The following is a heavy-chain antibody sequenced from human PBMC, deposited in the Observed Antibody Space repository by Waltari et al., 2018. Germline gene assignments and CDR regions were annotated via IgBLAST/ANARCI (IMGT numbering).Heavy chain of an antibody. D-gene: IGHD1-26*01. J-gene: IGHJ4*02. V-gene: IGHV3-23*04. CDR3: AKDLRRGSGSSRAFDY. CDR2: ISGSGGST. CDR1: GFTFSSYA. Sequence: EVQLVESGGGLVQPGGSLRLSCAASGFTFSSYAMSWVRQAPGKGMEWVSAISGSGGSTYYADSVKGRFTISRDNSKNTLYLQMNSRGAEDTAVYYCAKDLRRGSGSSRAFDYWGQGTLVTVSS.